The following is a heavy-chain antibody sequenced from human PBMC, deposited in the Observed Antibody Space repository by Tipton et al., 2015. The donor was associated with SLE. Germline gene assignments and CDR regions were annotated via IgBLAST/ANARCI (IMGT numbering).Heavy chain of an antibody. CDR3: ARGLGVVVAVAFDI. J-gene: IGHJ3*02. CDR1: GFTFSSYA. V-gene: IGHV4-34*01. Sequence: LRLSCAASGFTFSSYAMSWVRQAPGKGLEWIGEINHSGSTNYNPSLKSRVTISVDTSKNQFSLKLSSVTAADTAVYYCARGLGVVVAVAFDIWGQGTMVTVSS. D-gene: IGHD2-15*01. CDR2: INHSGST.